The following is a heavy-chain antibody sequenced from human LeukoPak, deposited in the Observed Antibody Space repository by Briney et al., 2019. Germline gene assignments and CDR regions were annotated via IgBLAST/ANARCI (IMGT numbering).Heavy chain of an antibody. Sequence: PSETLSLTCSVSGGSISGRSYYWGWIRQPPGKGLEWIGSFYYTGITYFNPSLRGRVTVSVDTSRKRFSLKLTSVTAADTAVYYCARGPVVVVAASHYFDSWGQGTLVTVSS. V-gene: IGHV4-39*07. CDR1: GGSISGRSYY. CDR3: ARGPVVVVAASHYFDS. J-gene: IGHJ4*02. D-gene: IGHD2-15*01. CDR2: FYYTGIT.